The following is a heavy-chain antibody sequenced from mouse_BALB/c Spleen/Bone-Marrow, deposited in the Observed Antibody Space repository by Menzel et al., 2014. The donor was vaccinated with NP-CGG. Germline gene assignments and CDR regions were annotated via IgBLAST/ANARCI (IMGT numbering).Heavy chain of an antibody. CDR2: LDPETGGT. V-gene: IGHV1-15*01. D-gene: IGHD4-1*01. Sequence: LVESGAELVRPGASVTLSRKASGYTFTDYEMHWVKRTPVHGLEWIGTLDPETGGTAYNQKFKDMATLTADKSSTTAYMELRSLTSEDSAVYYCANWGYYAMDYWGQGISDTVSS. J-gene: IGHJ4*01. CDR3: ANWGYYAMDY. CDR1: GYTFTDYE.